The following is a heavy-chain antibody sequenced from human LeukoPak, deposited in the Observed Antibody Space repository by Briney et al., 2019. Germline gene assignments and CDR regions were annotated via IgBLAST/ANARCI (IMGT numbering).Heavy chain of an antibody. CDR2: ISTDGYHT. CDR3: VVGGSPGY. V-gene: IGHV3-74*01. J-gene: IGHJ4*02. CDR1: GLAFSAYK. Sequence: GGSLRLFCAASGLAFSAYKMLWVRQAPQKGLVWVSRISTDGYHTVHTDFVQGRFTAASDNTKNTLSMEMNSLRAEDTAVYYCVVGGSPGYWGQGTRVTVSS. D-gene: IGHD2-15*01.